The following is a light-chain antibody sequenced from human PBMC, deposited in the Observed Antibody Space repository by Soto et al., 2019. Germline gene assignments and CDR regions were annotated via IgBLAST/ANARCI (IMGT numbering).Light chain of an antibody. CDR1: QSVSSK. V-gene: IGKV3-20*01. J-gene: IGKJ4*01. Sequence: EIVMTQSPATLSVSPGEGATLSCRASQSVSSKLAWYQQKPGQAPRLLIYGASSRATGIPDRFSGSGSGTDFTLTISRLEPEDFAVYYCQQYGGSPLTFGGGTKVDI. CDR3: QQYGGSPLT. CDR2: GAS.